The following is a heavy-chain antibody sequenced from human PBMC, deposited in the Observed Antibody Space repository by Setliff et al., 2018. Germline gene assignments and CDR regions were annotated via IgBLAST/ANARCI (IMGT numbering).Heavy chain of an antibody. CDR1: GYSFTSYW. CDR3: ARVGQQLVYYYYGMDV. V-gene: IGHV5-51*01. CDR2: INPGDSDT. J-gene: IGHJ6*02. Sequence: GESLKISCKGSGYSFTSYWIGWVRQMPGKDLEWMGIINPGDSDTRYSPSFQGQVTISADKSIRTAYLQWSSLKASDTAMYYCARVGQQLVYYYYGMDVWGQGTTVTVSS. D-gene: IGHD6-13*01.